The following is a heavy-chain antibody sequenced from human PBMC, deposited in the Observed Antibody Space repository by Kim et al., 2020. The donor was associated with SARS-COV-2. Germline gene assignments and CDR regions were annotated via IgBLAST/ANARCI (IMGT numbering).Heavy chain of an antibody. Sequence: SETLSLTCAVYGGSFSGYYWSWIRQPPGKGLEWIGEINHSGSTNYNPSLKSRVTISVDTSKNQFSLKLSSVTAADTAVYYCARVVDSSRGWFDPWGQGTLVTVSS. CDR2: INHSGST. V-gene: IGHV4-34*01. J-gene: IGHJ5*02. D-gene: IGHD6-13*01. CDR3: ARVVDSSRGWFDP. CDR1: GGSFSGYY.